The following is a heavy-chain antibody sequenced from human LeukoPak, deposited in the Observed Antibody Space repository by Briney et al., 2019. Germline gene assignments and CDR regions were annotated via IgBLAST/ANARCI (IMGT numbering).Heavy chain of an antibody. CDR1: GYTFTGCY. CDR2: INPNSGGT. J-gene: IGHJ4*02. V-gene: IGHV1-2*02. D-gene: IGHD6-13*01. CDR3: ARISSSWYPFDY. Sequence: GASVKVSCKASGYTFTGCYMHWVRQAPGQGLEWMGWINPNSGGTNYAQKFQGRVTMTRDTSISTAYMELSRLRSDDTAVYYCARISSSWYPFDYWGQGTLVTVSS.